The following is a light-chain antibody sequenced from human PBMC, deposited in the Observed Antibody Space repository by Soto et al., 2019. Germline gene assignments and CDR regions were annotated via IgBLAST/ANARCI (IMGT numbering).Light chain of an antibody. CDR1: QSVRSN. J-gene: IGKJ1*01. Sequence: EIGMTQSKATLSVSTGERATLSCRASQSVRSNLAWYQQKPGQAPRLLIYGASTRATGIPARFSGSGSGTEFTLTICSLQSEDFAVYYCQQYNNWPRTFGQGTKV. CDR2: GAS. CDR3: QQYNNWPRT. V-gene: IGKV3-15*01.